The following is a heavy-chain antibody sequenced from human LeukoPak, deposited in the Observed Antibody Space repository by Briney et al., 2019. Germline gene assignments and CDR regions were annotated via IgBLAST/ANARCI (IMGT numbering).Heavy chain of an antibody. Sequence: GGSLRLSCAASGFTFSSYGMHWVRQAPGKGLEWVAVISYDGSNKYHADSVKGRFTISRDNSKNTLYLQMNSLRAEDTAVYYCAKDVRGTYYGSGSPLGMDVWGQGTTVTVSS. V-gene: IGHV3-30*18. CDR2: ISYDGSNK. D-gene: IGHD3-10*01. CDR3: AKDVRGTYYGSGSPLGMDV. CDR1: GFTFSSYG. J-gene: IGHJ6*02.